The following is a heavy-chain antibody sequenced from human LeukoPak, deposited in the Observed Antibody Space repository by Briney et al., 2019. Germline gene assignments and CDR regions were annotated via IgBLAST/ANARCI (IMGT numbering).Heavy chain of an antibody. J-gene: IGHJ4*02. CDR1: GFTFSNAW. D-gene: IGHD3-3*01. CDR2: IKSKTDGGTT. V-gene: IGHV3-15*01. CDR3: TTAALRFLEWYERYYFDY. Sequence: GGSLRLSCAASGFTFSNAWMSWVRQAPGKGLEWVGRIKSKTDGGTTDYAAPVKGRFTISRDDSKNTLYLQMNSLKTEDTAVYYCTTAALRFLEWYERYYFDYWGQGTLVTVSS.